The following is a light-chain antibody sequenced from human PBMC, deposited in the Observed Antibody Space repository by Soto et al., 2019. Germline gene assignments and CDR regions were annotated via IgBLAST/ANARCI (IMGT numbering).Light chain of an antibody. CDR1: QSVSNNY. CDR2: GAS. J-gene: IGKJ1*01. Sequence: EIVLTQSPGTLSLSPGDRATLSCRASQSVSNNYLAWYKRKPGQAPRLLISGASNRATGIPARFSGSGSGTDFTLTISNLEPEDFAVYYCQQHSHWPPWTFGQGTKVDIK. V-gene: IGKV3-11*01. CDR3: QQHSHWPPWT.